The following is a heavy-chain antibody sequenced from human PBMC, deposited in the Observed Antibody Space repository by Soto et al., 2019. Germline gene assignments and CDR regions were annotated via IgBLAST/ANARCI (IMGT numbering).Heavy chain of an antibody. J-gene: IGHJ6*03. V-gene: IGHV3-21*01. CDR2: ISSSSSYI. CDR3: ARAPLRQETTVTTLGYYYYYMDV. CDR1: GFTFSSYS. D-gene: IGHD4-17*01. Sequence: PGGSLRLSCAASGFTFSSYSMNWVRQAPGKGLEWVSSISSSSSYIYYADSVKGRFTISRDNAKNSLYLQMNSLRAEDTAVYYSARAPLRQETTVTTLGYYYYYMDVWGKGTTVTVSS.